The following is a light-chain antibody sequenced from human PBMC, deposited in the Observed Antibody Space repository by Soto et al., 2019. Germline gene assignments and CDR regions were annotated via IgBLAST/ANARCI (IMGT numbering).Light chain of an antibody. CDR1: QNVGTN. Sequence: IVLTQSPATLSVSPGEGVTLSCRASQNVGTNLAWYQLKPGLAPRLLIYGSSTRATGIPATFSGSGSGTEFTLTISILQSEDSAVYYCQQYNNWGLSFGGGTKVELK. V-gene: IGKV3D-15*01. CDR3: QQYNNWGLS. J-gene: IGKJ4*01. CDR2: GSS.